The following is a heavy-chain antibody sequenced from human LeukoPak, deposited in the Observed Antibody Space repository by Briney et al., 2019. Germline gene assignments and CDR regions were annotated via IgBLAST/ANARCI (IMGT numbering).Heavy chain of an antibody. CDR3: ARGRISYSSSWSGHNWFDP. CDR2: IYHSGST. J-gene: IGHJ5*02. D-gene: IGHD6-13*01. Sequence: SETLSLTCTVSGGSISSGGYSWSWIRQPPGKGLEWIGYIYHSGSTYYNPSLKSRVTISVDRSKNQFSLKLSSVTAADTAVYYCARGRISYSSSWSGHNWFDPWGQGTLVTVSS. CDR1: GGSISSGGYS. V-gene: IGHV4-30-2*01.